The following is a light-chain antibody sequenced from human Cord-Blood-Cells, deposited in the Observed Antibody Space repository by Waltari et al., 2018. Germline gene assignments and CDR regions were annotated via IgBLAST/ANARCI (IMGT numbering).Light chain of an antibody. J-gene: IGLJ2*01. Sequence: NFMLTHHHPLSESPGKTLTNSCTRSSGIIASNYVHLYQQPPGSAPTTVIYEDNQRPSGVPDRFSGSNDSSSNSASLTIHGMKTEDEDDYSGQSYDSSNQVFGGGTKLTVL. CDR2: EDN. V-gene: IGLV6-57*03. CDR1: SGIIASNY. CDR3: QSYDSSNQV.